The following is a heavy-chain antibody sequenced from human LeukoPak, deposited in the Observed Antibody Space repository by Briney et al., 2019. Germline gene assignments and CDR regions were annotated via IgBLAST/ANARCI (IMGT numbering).Heavy chain of an antibody. V-gene: IGHV4-4*07. J-gene: IGHJ5*02. CDR3: ASTNYDFWSGYWFDP. CDR2: IYTSGST. CDR1: GGSISSYY. Sequence: SSETLSLTCTVSGGSISSYYWSWIRQPAGKGLEWIGRIYTSGSTNYNPSLKSRVTMSVDTSKNQFSPKLSSVTAADTAVYYCASTNYDFWSGYWFDPWGQGTLVTVSS. D-gene: IGHD3-3*01.